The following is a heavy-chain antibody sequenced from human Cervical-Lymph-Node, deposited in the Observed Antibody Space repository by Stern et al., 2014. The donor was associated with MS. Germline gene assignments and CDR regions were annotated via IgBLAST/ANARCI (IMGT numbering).Heavy chain of an antibody. J-gene: IGHJ4*02. CDR2: INPDGTPA. V-gene: IGHV3-74*02. CDR1: AFIFSNYW. CDR3: ARGMTSGAYH. D-gene: IGHD6-19*01. Sequence: EVQLVESGGGLVQPGESLRVSCEASAFIFSNYWMHWVRQVPGKGLVWVSLINPDGTPALDANSVKGRFTTTRDNARKPLYLQMNSLRAEDTAFYYCARGMTSGAYHWGQGTLVTVSS.